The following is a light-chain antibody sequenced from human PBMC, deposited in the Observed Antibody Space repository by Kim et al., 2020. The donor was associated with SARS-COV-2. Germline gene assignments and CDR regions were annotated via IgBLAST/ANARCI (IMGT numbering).Light chain of an antibody. CDR1: QSISSN. CDR3: QQYNDWPWT. Sequence: EIVITQSPATLSVSPGERVTLSCRASQSISSNLGWYQQKPGQAPRLLIYGASTRATGIPARFSGSGSGTEFTLTISSLQSEDFAVYCCQQYNDWPWTFGQGTKVDIK. J-gene: IGKJ1*01. V-gene: IGKV3-15*01. CDR2: GAS.